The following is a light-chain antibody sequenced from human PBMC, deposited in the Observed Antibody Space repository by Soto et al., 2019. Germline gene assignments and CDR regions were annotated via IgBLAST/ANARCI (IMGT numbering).Light chain of an antibody. CDR3: QHYNSYSEA. CDR1: HIGSYW. Sequence: DIQMTQSPSTLSASVGGRVTITCRASHIGSYWLAWYQQKPGKAPKLLSSTTSTLEDGVPSRFSGSASGTEFTLTISSLQPEDFATYYCQHYNSYSEAFGQGTKVDIK. CDR2: TTS. J-gene: IGKJ1*01. V-gene: IGKV1-5*03.